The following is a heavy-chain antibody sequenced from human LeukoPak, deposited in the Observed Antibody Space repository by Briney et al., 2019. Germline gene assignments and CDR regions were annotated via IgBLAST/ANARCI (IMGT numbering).Heavy chain of an antibody. CDR3: ARDLQQLVRRSYYYYYGMDV. V-gene: IGHV3-11*01. D-gene: IGHD6-13*01. CDR1: GFTFSDYY. J-gene: IGHJ6*02. Sequence: GGSLRLSCAASGFTFSDYYMSWIRQAPGKGLEWVSYISSSGSTIYYADSVKGRFTISRDNAKNSLYLQMNSLRAEDTAVYYCARDLQQLVRRSYYYYYGMDVWGQGATVTVSS. CDR2: ISSSGSTI.